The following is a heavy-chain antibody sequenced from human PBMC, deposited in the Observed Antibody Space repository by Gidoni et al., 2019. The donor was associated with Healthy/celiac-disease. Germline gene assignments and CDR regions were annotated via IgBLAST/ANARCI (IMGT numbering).Heavy chain of an antibody. CDR3: ARLYDYVWGSYRSPMYYFDY. J-gene: IGHJ4*02. CDR2: IYYSGST. Sequence: QLQLQESGPGLVKPSETLSLTCTVSGGSISSSSYYWGWIRQPPGKGLEWIGSIYYSGSTYYHPSLKSRVTISVDTSKNQFSLKLSSVTAADTAVYYCARLYDYVWGSYRSPMYYFDYWGQGTLVTVSS. D-gene: IGHD3-16*02. CDR1: GGSISSSSYY. V-gene: IGHV4-39*01.